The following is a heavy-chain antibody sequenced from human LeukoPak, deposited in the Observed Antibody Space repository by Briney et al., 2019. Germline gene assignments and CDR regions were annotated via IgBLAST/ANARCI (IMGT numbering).Heavy chain of an antibody. CDR3: ARDYVYSSSWEAFDY. V-gene: IGHV1-69*05. CDR1: GGTFSSYA. Sequence: SVKVSCKASGGTFSSYAISWVRQAPGQGPEWMGGIIPIFGTANYAQKFQGRVTITTDESTSTAYMELSSLRSEDTAVYYCARDYVYSSSWEAFDYWGQGTLVTVSS. J-gene: IGHJ4*02. CDR2: IIPIFGTA. D-gene: IGHD6-13*01.